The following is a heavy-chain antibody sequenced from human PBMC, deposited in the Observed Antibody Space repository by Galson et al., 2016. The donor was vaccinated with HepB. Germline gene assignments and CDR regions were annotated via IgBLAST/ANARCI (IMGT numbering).Heavy chain of an antibody. V-gene: IGHV3-13*01. J-gene: IGHJ4*02. CDR1: GFIISTHD. CDR3: ARTIDGEYFDH. CDR2: IGIADDT. D-gene: IGHD3-10*01. Sequence: SLRLSCAASGFIISTHDMHWVRQAAGKGLEWVSVIGIADDTYYGDPVKGRFTISREDAKNSLCLQMNSLRAGDTAVYYCARTIDGEYFDHWGQGTLVTVSS.